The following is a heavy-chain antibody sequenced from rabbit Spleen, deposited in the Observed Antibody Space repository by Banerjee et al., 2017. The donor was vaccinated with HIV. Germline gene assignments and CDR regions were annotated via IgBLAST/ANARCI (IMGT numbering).Heavy chain of an antibody. J-gene: IGHJ4*01. CDR2: ISANSGST. CDR1: GFSFSNNYV. Sequence: QEQLEESGGDLVKPGASLTLTCTASGFSFSNNYVICWVRQAPGKGLEWIACISANSGSTYYASWAKGRFTISKTSSTTVTLQMTSLTAADTATYFCVREAGYGGYGDANLWGPGTLVTVS. V-gene: IGHV1S45*01. CDR3: VREAGYGGYGDANL. D-gene: IGHD6-1*01.